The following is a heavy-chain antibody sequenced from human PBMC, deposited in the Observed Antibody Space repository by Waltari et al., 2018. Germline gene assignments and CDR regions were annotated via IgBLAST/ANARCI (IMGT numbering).Heavy chain of an antibody. CDR3: ARGPSSSWTGWFDP. D-gene: IGHD6-13*01. V-gene: IGHV3-30-3*01. J-gene: IGHJ5*02. CDR2: ISYDGSNK. Sequence: QVQLVESGGGVVQPGRSLRLSCAAAGFTFSSYAMHRVRQAPGKGLEWVAVISYDGSNKYYADSVKGRFTISRDNSKNTLYLQMNSLRAEDTAVYYCARGPSSSWTGWFDPWGQGTLVTVSS. CDR1: GFTFSSYA.